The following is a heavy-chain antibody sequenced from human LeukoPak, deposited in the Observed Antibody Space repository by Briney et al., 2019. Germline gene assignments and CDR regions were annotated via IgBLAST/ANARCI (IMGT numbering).Heavy chain of an antibody. CDR2: IIYDGRHT. CDR3: AKDGLSYDGSTHVYYFQS. Sequence: GGSLRLSCTAAGFTFRMYAMSWVRQAPGKGLESVASIIYDGRHTYYAASVKGRFTISRDNSQNTLYLQMNSLRAEDTALYYCAKDGLSYDGSTHVYYFQSLGQGTLVTVSS. J-gene: IGHJ4*02. V-gene: IGHV3-23*01. D-gene: IGHD3-22*01. CDR1: GFTFRMYA.